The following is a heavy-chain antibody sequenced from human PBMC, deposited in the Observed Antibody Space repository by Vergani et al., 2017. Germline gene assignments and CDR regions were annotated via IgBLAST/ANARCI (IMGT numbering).Heavy chain of an antibody. Sequence: EVQLVESGGGLVQPGGSLRLSCAASGFTFSSYSMNWVRQAPGKGLEWVSSISSSSSYIYYADSVKGRFTISRDNAKNSLYLQMNSQRAEDTAVYYCAREATTVTTTERYYYYGMDVWGQGTTVTVSS. D-gene: IGHD4-11*01. V-gene: IGHV3-21*01. CDR3: AREATTVTTTERYYYYGMDV. J-gene: IGHJ6*02. CDR2: ISSSSSYI. CDR1: GFTFSSYS.